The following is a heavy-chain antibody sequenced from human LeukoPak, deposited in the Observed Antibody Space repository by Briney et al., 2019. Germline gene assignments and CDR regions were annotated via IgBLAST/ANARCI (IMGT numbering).Heavy chain of an antibody. CDR2: IYHSGST. D-gene: IGHD3-9*01. V-gene: IGHV4-38-2*02. J-gene: IGHJ3*02. CDR3: ARDYDILTGDDAFDI. CDR1: GYSISSGYY. Sequence: SETLSLTCTVSGYSISSGYYWGWIRQPPGKGLEWIGSIYHSGSTYYNPSLKSRVTVSVDTSKNQFSLKLSSVTAADTAVYYCARDYDILTGDDAFDIWGQGTMVTVSS.